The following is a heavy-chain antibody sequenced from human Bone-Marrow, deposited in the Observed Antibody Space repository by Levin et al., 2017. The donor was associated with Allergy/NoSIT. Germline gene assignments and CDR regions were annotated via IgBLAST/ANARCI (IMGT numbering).Heavy chain of an antibody. Sequence: KVSCKGSGYNFARYWIAWVRQTPGKGLEWMGIIYPDDSDTRYSPPFQGQVTISADKSINVAYLLWSSLQASDTAMYYCARLDDTTMAIFYHYGMDVWGQGTTVTVSS. J-gene: IGHJ6*02. CDR2: IYPDDSDT. D-gene: IGHD5-18*01. V-gene: IGHV5-51*01. CDR1: GYNFARYW. CDR3: ARLDDTTMAIFYHYGMDV.